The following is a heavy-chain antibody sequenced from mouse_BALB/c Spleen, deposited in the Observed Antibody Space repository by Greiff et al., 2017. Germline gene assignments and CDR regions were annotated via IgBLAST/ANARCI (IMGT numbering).Heavy chain of an antibody. CDR3: ARRRTAY. V-gene: IGHV1-9*01. J-gene: IGHJ3*01. CDR2: ILPGSGST. Sequence: VHLVESGAELMKPGASVKISCKATGYTFSSYWIEWVKQRPGHGLEWIGEILPGSGSTNYNEKFKGKATFTAETSSNTAYMQLSTLTSEDSAVYYCARRRTAYWGQGTLVTVSA. CDR1: GYTFSSYW.